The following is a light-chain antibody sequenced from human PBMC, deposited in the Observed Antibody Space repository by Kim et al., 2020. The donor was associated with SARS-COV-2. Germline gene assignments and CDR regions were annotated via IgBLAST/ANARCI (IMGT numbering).Light chain of an antibody. J-gene: IGKJ2*03. CDR3: QYYGSSLYS. CDR1: QSVSTSY. V-gene: IGKV3-20*01. CDR2: AAS. Sequence: LSPGERATRSCRASQSVSTSYLAWYQQKPGQAPRLLIYAASGRATGIPDRFRGSVSGTDFTLTISRLEPEDFGVYYCQYYGSSLYSFGQGTKLEI.